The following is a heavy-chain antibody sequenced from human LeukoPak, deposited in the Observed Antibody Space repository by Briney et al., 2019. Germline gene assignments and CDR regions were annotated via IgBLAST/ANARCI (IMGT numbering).Heavy chain of an antibody. J-gene: IGHJ4*02. CDR3: ARDLEGSGSFYRPSYDY. V-gene: IGHV3-48*01. Sequence: GGSLRLSCVVSGFTFSSYAMSWVRQAPGEGLEWVSYISSSRTTSYADSVKGRFTISRDNAKNSLYLQMNSLRAEDTAVYYCARDLEGSGSFYRPSYDYWGQGTLVTVSS. CDR2: ISSSRTT. D-gene: IGHD3-10*01. CDR1: GFTFSSYA.